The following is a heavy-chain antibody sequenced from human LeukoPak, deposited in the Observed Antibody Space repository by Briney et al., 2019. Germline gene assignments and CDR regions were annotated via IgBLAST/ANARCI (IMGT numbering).Heavy chain of an antibody. CDR1: GFTFSSYA. J-gene: IGHJ5*02. D-gene: IGHD6-19*01. Sequence: GGSLRLSCAASGFTFSSYAMSWVRQAPGKGLEWVSTFSGSAGSTYYADSVKGRFIISRDTSNNTLYLQMNSLRAEDTAVYYCAKDNCGWSHWLDPWGQVTLVTVSS. CDR3: AKDNCGWSHWLDP. V-gene: IGHV3-23*01. CDR2: FSGSAGST.